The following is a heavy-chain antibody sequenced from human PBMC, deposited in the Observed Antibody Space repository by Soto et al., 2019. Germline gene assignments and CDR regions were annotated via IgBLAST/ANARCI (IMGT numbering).Heavy chain of an antibody. D-gene: IGHD6-19*01. Sequence: QVQLVQSGAAVRKPGSSVNVSCKASGGTFTKYAITWVRQAPRQGLEWMGGIVPLPGTTNYAQQFRGRVTISADESTSTAYLELSSVRSEDTAVYYCASGVGGLGGSSGWPDYAFDVWGQGTMVIVSS. V-gene: IGHV1-69*01. CDR2: IVPLPGTT. J-gene: IGHJ3*01. CDR3: ASGVGGLGGSSGWPDYAFDV. CDR1: GGTFTKYA.